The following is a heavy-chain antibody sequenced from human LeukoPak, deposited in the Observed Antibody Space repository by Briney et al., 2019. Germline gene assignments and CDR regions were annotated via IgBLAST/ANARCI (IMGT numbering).Heavy chain of an antibody. CDR3: ASPFPGIAVAGTKRNYYYYGMDV. V-gene: IGHV4-4*07. D-gene: IGHD6-19*01. CDR1: GGSIRDYY. J-gene: IGHJ6*02. CDR2: IYSSGTT. Sequence: PSETLSLTCTVSGGSIRDYYWHWIRQPAGKGLEWIGRIYSSGTTNYNPSLNSRVTMSVDTSKNQVSLKLNSVAAADTAVYYRASPFPGIAVAGTKRNYYYYGMDVWGQGATVTVSS.